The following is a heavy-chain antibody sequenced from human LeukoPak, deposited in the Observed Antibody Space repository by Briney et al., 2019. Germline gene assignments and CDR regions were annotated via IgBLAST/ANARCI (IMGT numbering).Heavy chain of an antibody. CDR1: GGSIGSSNW. CDR2: IYYSGNT. V-gene: IGHV4-4*02. J-gene: IGHJ4*02. D-gene: IGHD3-10*01. CDR3: AREVRFSMVRGEIDC. Sequence: SGTLSLTCAVSGGSIGSSNWWSWVRQPPGKGLEWIGEIYYSGNTNYNPSLKSRVTISIDKSKNQFSLKLSSVTAADTAVYYCAREVRFSMVRGEIDCRGQGTLVTVSS.